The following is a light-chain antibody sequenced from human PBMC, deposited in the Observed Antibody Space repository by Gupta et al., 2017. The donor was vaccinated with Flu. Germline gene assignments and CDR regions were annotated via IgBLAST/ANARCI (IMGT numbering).Light chain of an antibody. V-gene: IGLV2-18*02. Sequence: QSALTQPPSVSGSPGQSVTISCTGTSSDVGAYNRVSWYQQPPGTAPKLMIYEVSNRPSGVPDRFSGSKSGNTASLTISGLQAEDEADYYCSSYTRSSTVVFGGGNKLTVL. J-gene: IGLJ2*01. CDR2: EVS. CDR1: SSDVGAYNR. CDR3: SSYTRSSTVV.